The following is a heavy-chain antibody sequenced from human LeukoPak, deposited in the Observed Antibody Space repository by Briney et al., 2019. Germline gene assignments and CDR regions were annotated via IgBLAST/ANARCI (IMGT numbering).Heavy chain of an antibody. V-gene: IGHV1-2*02. D-gene: IGHD3-10*01. CDR3: ARGPHGDPHFDY. CDR1: GYTFTGYY. J-gene: IGHJ4*02. CDR2: INPNSGGT. Sequence: ASVKVSCKASGYTFTGYYMHWVRQAPGQGLEWMGWINPNSGGTNSAQKFQGRVTMTRDTSISTVYMELTRLRSDDTAVYYCARGPHGDPHFDYWGQGTLVTVSS.